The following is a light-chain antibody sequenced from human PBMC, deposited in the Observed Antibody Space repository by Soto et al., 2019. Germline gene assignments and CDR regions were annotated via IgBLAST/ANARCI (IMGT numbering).Light chain of an antibody. V-gene: IGKV3-20*01. Sequence: EIVLTQSPRTLSLSPGERATLSCRASQSVSSSYLAWYQQKPGQAPRLLIYGASSRATGIPDRFSGSGSGTAFTLTISRLEAEDFAVCNCQQYGSSPGYTFGQGTKLEIK. CDR2: GAS. CDR1: QSVSSSY. CDR3: QQYGSSPGYT. J-gene: IGKJ2*01.